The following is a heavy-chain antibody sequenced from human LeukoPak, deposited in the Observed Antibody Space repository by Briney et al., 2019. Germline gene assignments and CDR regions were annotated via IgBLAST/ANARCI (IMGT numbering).Heavy chain of an antibody. D-gene: IGHD5-12*01. CDR1: GYTLTELS. CDR2: FDPEDGET. CDR3: ATTLPKDIVATISIPFDY. J-gene: IGHJ4*02. Sequence: GASVKVSCKVSGYTLTELSMHWVRQAPGKGLEWMGGFDPEDGETIYAQKFQGRVTMTEDTSTDTAYMELSSLRSEDTAVYYCATTLPKDIVATISIPFDYWGQGTLVTVSS. V-gene: IGHV1-24*01.